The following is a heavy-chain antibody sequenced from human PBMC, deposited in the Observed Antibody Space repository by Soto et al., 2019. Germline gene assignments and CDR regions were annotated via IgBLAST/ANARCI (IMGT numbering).Heavy chain of an antibody. CDR3: ARRGIAAAGNWFDP. D-gene: IGHD6-13*01. CDR2: MNPNSGNT. Sequence: ASVKVSCKASGYTFTSYDINWVRQATGQGLEWMGWMNPNSGNTGYAQKFQGRVTMTRNTSISTAYMELSSLRSEDTAVYYCARRGIAAAGNWFDPWGQGTLVTASS. CDR1: GYTFTSYD. J-gene: IGHJ5*02. V-gene: IGHV1-8*01.